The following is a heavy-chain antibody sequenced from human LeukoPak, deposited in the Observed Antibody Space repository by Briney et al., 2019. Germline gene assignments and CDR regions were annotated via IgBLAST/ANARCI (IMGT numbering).Heavy chain of an antibody. V-gene: IGHV4-59*01. CDR3: ARGIGYFDY. D-gene: IGHD3-3*01. CDR2: IYYSGST. Sequence: AETLSLTCTASGGTFSSYYWSWIRQPPGKGLEWLGYIYYSGSTNYNPSLKSRVTISVDTSKNQFSLKLSSVTAADTAVYYCARGIGYFDYWGQGTLVAVSS. CDR1: GGTFSSYY. J-gene: IGHJ4*02.